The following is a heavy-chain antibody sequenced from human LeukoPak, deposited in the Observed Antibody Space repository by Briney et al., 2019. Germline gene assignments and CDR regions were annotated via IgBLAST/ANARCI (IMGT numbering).Heavy chain of an antibody. D-gene: IGHD4-17*01. CDR3: ARQDAGTVTTFYLFDY. CDR1: GFTFSSYW. Sequence: GGSLRLPCAASGFTFSSYWMHWVRQAPGKGLVWVSRINSDGSSTSYADSVKGRFTISRDNAKNTLYLQMNSLRAEDTAVYYCARQDAGTVTTFYLFDYWGQGTLVTVSS. V-gene: IGHV3-74*01. CDR2: INSDGSST. J-gene: IGHJ4*02.